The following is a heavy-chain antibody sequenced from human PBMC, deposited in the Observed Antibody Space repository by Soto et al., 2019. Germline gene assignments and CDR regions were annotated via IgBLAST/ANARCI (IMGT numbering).Heavy chain of an antibody. J-gene: IGHJ2*01. Sequence: QVQLVESGGGVVQPGKSLTLSCAASGFMFSNYAMHWVRQAPGRGLEWVAVISDDGNKKYYADSVKGRFTISRDNFKNTLYLQMNSLRAEDTAVYYCAKVGPTYYSDSSGSYYEGLWYFDLWGRGTLGTVSS. CDR1: GFMFSNYA. CDR3: AKVGPTYYSDSSGSYYEGLWYFDL. CDR2: ISDDGNKK. D-gene: IGHD3-22*01. V-gene: IGHV3-30*18.